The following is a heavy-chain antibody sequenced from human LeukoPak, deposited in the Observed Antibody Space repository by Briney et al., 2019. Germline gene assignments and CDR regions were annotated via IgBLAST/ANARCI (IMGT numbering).Heavy chain of an antibody. V-gene: IGHV3-23*01. J-gene: IGHJ4*02. D-gene: IGHD6-13*01. CDR1: GFTFSSYA. CDR3: AKARQQLVPYDY. Sequence: GGSLRLSCAASGFTFSSYAMSWVRQAPGKGLEWVSAISGSGGSTYYADSVKGRFTISRDNSKNTLYLQMNRLRGEDKAGYYCAKARQQLVPYDYWGQGTLVTVSS. CDR2: ISGSGGST.